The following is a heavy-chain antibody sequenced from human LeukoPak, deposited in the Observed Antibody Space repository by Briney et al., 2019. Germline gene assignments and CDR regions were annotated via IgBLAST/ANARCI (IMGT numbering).Heavy chain of an antibody. J-gene: IGHJ6*02. D-gene: IGHD1-26*01. Sequence: SETLSLTCSVSAGSISSSSWWSWVRQSPVKGLEWIGEIYLYGTTNYNPSLKSRVTMSVDRSKNQFSLKLSSVTAADTAVYYRARQKWEQQGRDYYFNGLDVWGPGTTVTVSS. CDR1: AGSISSSSW. CDR3: ARQKWEQQGRDYYFNGLDV. CDR2: IYLYGTT. V-gene: IGHV4-4*02.